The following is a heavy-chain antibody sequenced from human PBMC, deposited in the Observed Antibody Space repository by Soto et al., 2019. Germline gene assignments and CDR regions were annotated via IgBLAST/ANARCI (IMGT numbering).Heavy chain of an antibody. CDR3: ARGGGSGSYYGAFDI. J-gene: IGHJ3*02. CDR2: ISSSSSYI. Sequence: EVQLVESGGGLVKPGGSLRLSCAASGFTFSSYSMNWVRQAPGKGLEWVSSISSSSSYIYYAASVKGRWTTSRDNAKNSLYLQMNSPRAEDTAVYYCARGGGSGSYYGAFDIWGQGTMVTVSS. V-gene: IGHV3-21*01. D-gene: IGHD1-26*01. CDR1: GFTFSSYS.